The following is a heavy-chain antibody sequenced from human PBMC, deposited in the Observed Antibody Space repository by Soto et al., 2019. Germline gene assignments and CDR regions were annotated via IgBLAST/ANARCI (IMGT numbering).Heavy chain of an antibody. CDR2: IYYSGST. J-gene: IGHJ3*02. V-gene: IGHV4-30-4*01. CDR1: GGSISSGDYY. D-gene: IGHD3-22*01. CDR3: ARNVATYYYDSSGPQGAFDI. Sequence: SETLSLTCTVSGGSISSGDYYWSWIRQPPGKGLEWIGYIYYSGSTYYNPSLKSRVTISVDTSKNQFSLKLSSVTAADTAVYYRARNVATYYYDSSGPQGAFDIWGQGTMVTVSS.